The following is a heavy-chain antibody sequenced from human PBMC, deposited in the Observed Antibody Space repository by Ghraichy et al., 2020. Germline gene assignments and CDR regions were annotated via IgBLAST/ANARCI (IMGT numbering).Heavy chain of an antibody. J-gene: IGHJ4*02. V-gene: IGHV3-7*01. Sequence: GESLNISCAASGFTFSSSWMSWVRQAPGKGLEWVANIKQDGSEESYVDSVKGRFTIFRDNAKNSLYLQMNSLRADDTAVYYCAKGGWYPDYWGQGTLVTVSS. CDR1: GFTFSSSW. CDR2: IKQDGSEE. CDR3: AKGGWYPDY. D-gene: IGHD6-19*01.